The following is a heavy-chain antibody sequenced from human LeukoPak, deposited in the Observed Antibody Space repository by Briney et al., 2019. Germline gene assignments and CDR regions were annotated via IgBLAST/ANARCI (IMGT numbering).Heavy chain of an antibody. V-gene: IGHV1-69*13. CDR1: EGTFSSYA. CDR2: IIPIFGTA. Sequence: GASVKVSCKASEGTFSSYAISWVRQAPGQGLEWMGGIIPIFGTANYAQKFQGRVTITADESTSTAYMELSSLRSEDTAVYYCARDLDTAMPTNAFDIWGQGTMVTVSS. CDR3: ARDLDTAMPTNAFDI. D-gene: IGHD5-18*01. J-gene: IGHJ3*02.